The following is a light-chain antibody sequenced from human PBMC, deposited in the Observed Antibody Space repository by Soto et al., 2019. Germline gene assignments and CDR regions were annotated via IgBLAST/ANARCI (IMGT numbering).Light chain of an antibody. CDR3: QHYNSYSEA. CDR1: QTISSW. Sequence: DLQITQYPSTLSGSVGDRFTITCLASQTISSWLAWYQQKPGKAPKLLIYKAYTLKSGVTSRFSGSGSGTEFTLTISSLQPDDFATYYCQHYNSYSEAFGPGTQVEIK. V-gene: IGKV1-5*03. CDR2: KAY. J-gene: IGKJ1*01.